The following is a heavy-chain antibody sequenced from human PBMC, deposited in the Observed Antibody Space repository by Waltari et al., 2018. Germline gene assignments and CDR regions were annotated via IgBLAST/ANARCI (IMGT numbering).Heavy chain of an antibody. CDR1: GYTFTGYY. CDR3: ARSIMGSGSYYTR. D-gene: IGHD3-10*01. V-gene: IGHV1-2*04. Sequence: QVQLVQSGAEVKKPGASVKVSCKASGYTFTGYYMHWVRQAPGQGLEWMGWINPNSGGTNYAQKFKGWVTMTRDTSISTAYMELSRLRSDDTAVYYCARSIMGSGSYYTRWGQGTLVTVSS. J-gene: IGHJ4*02. CDR2: INPNSGGT.